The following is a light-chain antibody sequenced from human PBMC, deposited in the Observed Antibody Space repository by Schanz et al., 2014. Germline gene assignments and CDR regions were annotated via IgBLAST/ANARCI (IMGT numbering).Light chain of an antibody. Sequence: SVLTQPPSASGTPGQIITVSCSGSSSNIGSQYVYWFQQFPGMAPKLLIYRNNQRPSGVPDRFSGSKSGTSASLVISGLRSEDEADYYCETWDDSLSARFFGTGTKLTVL. CDR1: SSNIGSQY. J-gene: IGLJ1*01. CDR3: ETWDDSLSARF. V-gene: IGLV1-47*01. CDR2: RNN.